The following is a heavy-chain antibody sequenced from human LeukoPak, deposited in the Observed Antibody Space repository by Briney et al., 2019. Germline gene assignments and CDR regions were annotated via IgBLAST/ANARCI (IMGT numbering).Heavy chain of an antibody. Sequence: ASVKVSCKASGYSFTDYYIHWVRLAPGQGLELMGCINPNSGGTNYAQMFQGRVSMTRDTSINTAFMELTRLRSDDTAVYYCARCITATGHLEIWGPGTLVTVSS. V-gene: IGHV1-2*02. CDR2: INPNSGGT. CDR1: GYSFTDYY. D-gene: IGHD1-1*01. J-gene: IGHJ4*02. CDR3: ARCITATGHLEI.